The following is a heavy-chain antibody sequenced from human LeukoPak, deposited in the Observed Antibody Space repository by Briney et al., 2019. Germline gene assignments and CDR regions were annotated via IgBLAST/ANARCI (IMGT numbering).Heavy chain of an antibody. CDR1: GFTFSGYG. D-gene: IGHD6-19*01. CDR3: ARDPTRQGAVAGPDY. V-gene: IGHV3-33*01. Sequence: GKSLRLSCATSGFTFSGYGMHWVRQAPGKGLEWVTVIWSDGSNKYYADSVKGRFTISRDNSKNTLYLQMNSLRAEDTAVYYCARDPTRQGAVAGPDYWGQGTLVTVSS. CDR2: IWSDGSNK. J-gene: IGHJ4*02.